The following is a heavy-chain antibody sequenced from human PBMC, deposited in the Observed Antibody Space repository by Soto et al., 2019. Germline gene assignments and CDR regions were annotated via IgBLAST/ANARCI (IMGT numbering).Heavy chain of an antibody. CDR3: VLEGCGRTGCYSLDL. V-gene: IGHV3-73*01. Sequence: EAQLVQSGGGLVQPGGSLQLSSASSGFTFGGSPVHWARQASGKGLEWVGRIRSDSASSAIAYAASVRGRFTLSRDDSKNTAYLQVNSLDVEDTALYYSVLEGCGRTGCYSLDLWGQGTLVTVSS. J-gene: IGHJ5*02. CDR2: IRSDSASSAI. D-gene: IGHD2-2*01. CDR1: GFTFGGSP.